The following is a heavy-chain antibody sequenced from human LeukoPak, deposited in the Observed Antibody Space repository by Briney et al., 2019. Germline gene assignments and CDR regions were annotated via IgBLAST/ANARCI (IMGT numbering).Heavy chain of an antibody. V-gene: IGHV3-73*01. CDR1: GFTFSGSA. D-gene: IGHD6-6*01. CDR2: IRSKANSYAT. J-gene: IGHJ6*03. CDR3: TRPLYSSSSRYYYYYMDV. Sequence: GGSLRLSCAASGFTFSGSAMHWVRQASGKGLEWVGRIRSKANSYATAYAASVKGRFTISRDDSKNTAYLQMNSLKTEDTAVYYCTRPLYSSSSRYYYYYMDVWGKGTTVTVSS.